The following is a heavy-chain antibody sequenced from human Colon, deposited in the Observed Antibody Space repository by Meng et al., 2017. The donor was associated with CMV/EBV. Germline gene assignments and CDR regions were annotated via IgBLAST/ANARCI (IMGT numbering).Heavy chain of an antibody. CDR2: ITRGSSDV. Sequence: EVLLVESRGXRVKPGGSLGLSCGASGFTISSYTMNWVRQAPGKGLEWVSAITRGSSDVHYTDSMKGRLTISRDDAKNTLYLQINSLRAEDTAVYYCARDAPGSHFDDWGQGTLGTVSS. D-gene: IGHD3-9*01. V-gene: IGHV3-21*01. J-gene: IGHJ4*02. CDR1: GFTISSYT. CDR3: ARDAPGSHFDD.